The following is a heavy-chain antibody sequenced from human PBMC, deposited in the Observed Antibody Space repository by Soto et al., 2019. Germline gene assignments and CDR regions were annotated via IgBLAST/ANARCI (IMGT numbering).Heavy chain of an antibody. CDR1: GFTFSAFW. CDR3: ASGGHVDY. J-gene: IGHJ4*02. CDR2: INEDGSEK. Sequence: VQLVESGGGLVQPGGSLRLSCAASGFTFSAFWMTWVRQAPGKGLEWVANINEDGSEKYYVDSLKGRFTISRDNAKNSLYLQMNSLSVEDTAVYYCASGGHVDYCGQGTLVTVSS. D-gene: IGHD3-16*01. V-gene: IGHV3-7*01.